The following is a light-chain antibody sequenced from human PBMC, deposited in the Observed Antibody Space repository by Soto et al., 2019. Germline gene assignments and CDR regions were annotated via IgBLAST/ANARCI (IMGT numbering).Light chain of an antibody. CDR1: QTVSSNY. V-gene: IGKV3-20*01. CDR3: QQYTGPPTT. J-gene: IGKJ5*01. Sequence: LTQSPDTLSLSPGERAPLSCRASQTVSSNYLAWCQQRPGQAPRLLIYGASTRAAGIPDRFSGSGSGTDFTLTITRLEPEDSAVYFCQQYTGPPTTFGQGTRLAI. CDR2: GAS.